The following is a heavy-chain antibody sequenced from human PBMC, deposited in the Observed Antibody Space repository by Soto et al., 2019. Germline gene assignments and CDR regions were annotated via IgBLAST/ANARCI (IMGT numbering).Heavy chain of an antibody. CDR2: IHRSSSTI. J-gene: IGHJ4*02. CDR1: GFTFNSYS. Sequence: EVQLVESGGGLVQPGGSLRLSCVASGFTFNSYSMNWVRQAPGKGLEWVAYIHRSSSTIYYADSVKGRFTISRDTGKNSLYLQMNSLRAEDTAVYYCVRDPEALDYWGQGTLVTVSS. CDR3: VRDPEALDY. V-gene: IGHV3-48*01.